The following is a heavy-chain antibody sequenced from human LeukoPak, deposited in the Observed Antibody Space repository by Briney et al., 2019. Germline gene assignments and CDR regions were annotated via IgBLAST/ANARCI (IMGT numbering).Heavy chain of an antibody. CDR3: AKDRGSYGSDFDD. D-gene: IGHD1-26*01. CDR1: GFTFSSYG. J-gene: IGHJ4*02. CDR2: MRYDGSNE. Sequence: PGGSLRLSCAASGFTFSSYGMHWVRQAPGKGLEWVAFMRYDGSNEDYADSVRGRFTISRDDSRNTLFLQMNSLRVEDTAVYHCAKDRGSYGSDFDDWGQGILVTVSS. V-gene: IGHV3-30*02.